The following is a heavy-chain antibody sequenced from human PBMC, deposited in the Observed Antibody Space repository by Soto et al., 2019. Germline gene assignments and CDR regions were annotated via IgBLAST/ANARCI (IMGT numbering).Heavy chain of an antibody. CDR1: GYSFTSYW. Sequence: PGESLKISCKGSGYSFTSYWIGWVRQMPGKGLEWMGIIYPGDSDTRYSPSFQGQVTISADKSISTAYLQWSSLKASDTAMYYCARRCGGSCYLGDAFDIWGQGTMVTVSS. V-gene: IGHV5-51*01. D-gene: IGHD2-15*01. CDR2: IYPGDSDT. CDR3: ARRCGGSCYLGDAFDI. J-gene: IGHJ3*02.